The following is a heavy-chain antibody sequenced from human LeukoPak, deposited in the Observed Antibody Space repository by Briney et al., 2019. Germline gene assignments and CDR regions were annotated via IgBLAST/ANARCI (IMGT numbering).Heavy chain of an antibody. CDR1: GFTFSSYG. CDR2: IRYDGSNK. CDR3: AKDQDSGSFGYFDY. D-gene: IGHD1-26*01. Sequence: GGSLRLSCAASGFTFSSYGMHWVRQAPGKGLEGVAFIRYDGSNKYYADSVKGRFTISRDNSKNTLYLQMNSLRAEDMAVFYCAKDQDSGSFGYFDYWGQGTLVTVSS. J-gene: IGHJ4*02. V-gene: IGHV3-30*02.